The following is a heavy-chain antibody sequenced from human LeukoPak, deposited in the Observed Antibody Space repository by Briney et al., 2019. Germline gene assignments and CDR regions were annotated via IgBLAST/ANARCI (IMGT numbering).Heavy chain of an antibody. CDR3: ARVWFGELYYYYYMDV. V-gene: IGHV3-7*01. CDR1: GFTFSSYW. D-gene: IGHD3-10*01. Sequence: GGSLRLSCAASGFTFSSYWMSWVRQAPGKGLEWVANIKQDGSEKYYVDSVKGRFTISRDNAKNPLYLQTNSLRAEDTAVYYCARVWFGELYYYYYMDVWGKGTTVTVSS. CDR2: IKQDGSEK. J-gene: IGHJ6*03.